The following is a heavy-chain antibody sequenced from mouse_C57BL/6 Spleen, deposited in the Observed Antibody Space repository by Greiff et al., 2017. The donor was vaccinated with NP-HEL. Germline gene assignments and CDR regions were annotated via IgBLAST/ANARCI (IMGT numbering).Heavy chain of an antibody. Sequence: QVQLQQSGAELVRPGASVKLSCKASGYTFTDYYINWVKQRPGQGLEWIARIYPGSGNTYYNEKFKGKATLTAEKSSSTAYMQLSSLTSEDSAVYFCAVITTVVATGKDYAMDYWGQGTSVTVSS. D-gene: IGHD1-1*01. CDR1: GYTFTDYY. CDR2: IYPGSGNT. V-gene: IGHV1-76*01. J-gene: IGHJ4*01. CDR3: AVITTVVATGKDYAMDY.